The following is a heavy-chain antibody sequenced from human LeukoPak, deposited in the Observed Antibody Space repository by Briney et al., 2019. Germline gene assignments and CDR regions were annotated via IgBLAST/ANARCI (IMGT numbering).Heavy chain of an antibody. CDR3: ARAGLYYDSSGYLPYFDY. CDR1: GGSISSGGYY. V-gene: IGHV4-31*03. J-gene: IGHJ4*02. CDR2: IYYSGST. D-gene: IGHD3-22*01. Sequence: SETLSLTCTVSGGSISSGGYYWSWIRQHPGKGLVWIAYIYYSGSTYYNQSLKSRVTMSVDTSKNQFSLKLSSVTAADTAVYYCARAGLYYDSSGYLPYFDYWGQGTLVTVSS.